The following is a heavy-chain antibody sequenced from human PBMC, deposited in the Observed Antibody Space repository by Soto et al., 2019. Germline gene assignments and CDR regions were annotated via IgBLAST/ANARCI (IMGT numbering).Heavy chain of an antibody. CDR2: ISAYNGNT. J-gene: IGHJ3*02. Sequence: QVQLVQSGAEVKKPGASVKVSCKASGYTFTSYGISWVRQAPGQGLEWMGWISAYNGNTNYAQKLQGRVTMTTDTSTSTAYIELRSLRSDYTAVYYCARDQDSSGVNDAFDIWGQGTMVTVSS. CDR3: ARDQDSSGVNDAFDI. CDR1: GYTFTSYG. D-gene: IGHD3-22*01. V-gene: IGHV1-18*01.